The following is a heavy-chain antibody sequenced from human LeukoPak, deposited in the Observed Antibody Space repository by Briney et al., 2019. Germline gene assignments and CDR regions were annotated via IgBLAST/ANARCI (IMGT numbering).Heavy chain of an antibody. CDR1: GFTFSSYG. V-gene: IGHV3-30*02. J-gene: IGHJ4*02. Sequence: HPGGSLRLSCAAPGFTFSSYGMHWVRQAPGKGLEWVAFIRYDGSNKYYADSVKGRFTISRDNSKNTLYLQMNSLRAEDTAVYYCAKDVLRYFDWLLPDYFDYWGQGTLVTVSS. D-gene: IGHD3-9*01. CDR2: IRYDGSNK. CDR3: AKDVLRYFDWLLPDYFDY.